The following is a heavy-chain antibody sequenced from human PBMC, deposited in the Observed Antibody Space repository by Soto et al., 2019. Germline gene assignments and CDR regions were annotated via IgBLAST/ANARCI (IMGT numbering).Heavy chain of an antibody. D-gene: IGHD2-21*02. CDR2: IHSDGSST. CDR1: GFTFSYYW. J-gene: IGHJ3*01. CDR3: GRGDRGAFDL. V-gene: IGHV3-74*01. Sequence: EVRLVESEGGLVQPGGSLSLSCAASGFTFSYYWMHWVRQAPGQGLLWVSRIHSDGSSTTYADSVKGRFTISRDNAKNTVSLQMNSLRVEDTGVYFCGRGDRGAFDLWGQGTMVTVSS.